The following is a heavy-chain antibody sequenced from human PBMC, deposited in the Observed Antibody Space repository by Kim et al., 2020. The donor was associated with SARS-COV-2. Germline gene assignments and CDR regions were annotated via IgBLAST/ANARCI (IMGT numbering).Heavy chain of an antibody. CDR2: IDPSDSYT. Sequence: GESLKISCKGSGYSFTSYWISWVRQMPGKGLEWMGRIDPSDSYTNYSPSFQGHVTISADKSISTAYLQWSSLKASDTAMYYCARLPPYYGSGSYYIGYYYYYGMDVWGQGTTVTVSS. J-gene: IGHJ6*02. V-gene: IGHV5-10-1*01. CDR3: ARLPPYYGSGSYYIGYYYYYGMDV. D-gene: IGHD3-10*01. CDR1: GYSFTSYW.